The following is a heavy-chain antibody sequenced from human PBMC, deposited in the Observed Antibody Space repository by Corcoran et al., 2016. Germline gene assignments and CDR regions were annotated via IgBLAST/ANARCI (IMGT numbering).Heavy chain of an antibody. J-gene: IGHJ5*02. CDR3: ARVSSVAPGWFDP. CDR1: GGSISSYY. D-gene: IGHD5-12*01. Sequence: QVQLQESGPGLVKPSETLSLTCTVSGGSISSYYWSWIRQPPGKGLEWIGYIYYSGSTNYNPSLKSRVTISVDTSKNQFSLKLSSVTAADTAMYYCARVSSVAPGWFDPWGQGTLVTVSS. V-gene: IGHV4-59*01. CDR2: IYYSGST.